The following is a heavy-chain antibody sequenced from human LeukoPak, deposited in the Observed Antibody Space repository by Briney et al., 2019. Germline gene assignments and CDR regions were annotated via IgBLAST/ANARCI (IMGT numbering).Heavy chain of an antibody. J-gene: IGHJ4*02. Sequence: GGSLRLSCAAPGFTFSSYAMSWVRQAPGGGLEWVSAISGSGGSTYYADSVKGRFTISRDNSKNPQYLQMNSLRADDTAVYYCAKEAYDSSGYYYFDYWGQGTLVTVSS. D-gene: IGHD3-22*01. CDR1: GFTFSSYA. CDR2: ISGSGGST. V-gene: IGHV3-23*01. CDR3: AKEAYDSSGYYYFDY.